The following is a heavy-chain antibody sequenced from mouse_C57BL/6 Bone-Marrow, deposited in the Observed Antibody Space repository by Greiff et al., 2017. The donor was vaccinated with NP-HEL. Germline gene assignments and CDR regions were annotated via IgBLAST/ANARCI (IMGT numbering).Heavy chain of an antibody. CDR2: IYPRSGNT. Sequence: VQLKQSGAELARPGASVKLSCKASGYTFTSYGISWVKQRTGQGLEWIGEIYPRSGNTYYNEKFKGKATLTADKSSSTAYMELRSLTSEDSAVYFCARLTGTTWFAYWGQGTLVTVSA. CDR1: GYTFTSYG. V-gene: IGHV1-81*01. J-gene: IGHJ3*01. CDR3: ARLTGTTWFAY. D-gene: IGHD4-1*01.